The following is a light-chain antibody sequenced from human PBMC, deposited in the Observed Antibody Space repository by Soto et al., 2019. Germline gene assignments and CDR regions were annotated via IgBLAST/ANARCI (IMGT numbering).Light chain of an antibody. V-gene: IGLV7-46*01. J-gene: IGLJ7*01. CDR1: TGAVTSGHY. CDR2: DTS. Sequence: QAVVTQEPSLTVSPGGTVTLTCGSSTGAVTSGHYPYWFQQKPGQAPRSLIYDTSNRHSWTPARFSGSLLGGKAALTLSGAQPEDEAEYYCLLSYNDGRLYPVFGGGTQLTVL. CDR3: LLSYNDGRLYPV.